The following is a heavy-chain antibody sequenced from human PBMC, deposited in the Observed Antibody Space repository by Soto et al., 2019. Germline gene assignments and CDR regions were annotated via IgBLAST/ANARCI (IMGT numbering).Heavy chain of an antibody. J-gene: IGHJ4*02. CDR1: DASVSSDSYF. CDR2: ISHTGDT. Sequence: ELLSLTCTVADASVSSDSYFWTWIRQPPGKGLEWIAYISHTGDTNYNPSLKSRVTISIDTSRNQFSLTVTSVTAADTAVYFCARIVVGVTVDLWGQGSLVTVSS. D-gene: IGHD2-15*01. V-gene: IGHV4-61*01. CDR3: ARIVVGVTVDL.